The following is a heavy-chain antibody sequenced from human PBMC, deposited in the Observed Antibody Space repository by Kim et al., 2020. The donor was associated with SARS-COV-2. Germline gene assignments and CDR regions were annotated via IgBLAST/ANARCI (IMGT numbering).Heavy chain of an antibody. CDR2: INAGNGNT. V-gene: IGHV1-3*01. CDR3: ARLIPMTTVTYYLQGGMDV. CDR1: GYTFTSYA. J-gene: IGHJ6*02. Sequence: ASVKVSCKASGYTFTSYAMHWVRQAPGQRLEWMGWINAGNGNTKYSQKFQGRVTITRDTSASTAYMELSSLRSEDTAVYYCARLIPMTTVTYYLQGGMDVWGQGTTVTVSS. D-gene: IGHD4-17*01.